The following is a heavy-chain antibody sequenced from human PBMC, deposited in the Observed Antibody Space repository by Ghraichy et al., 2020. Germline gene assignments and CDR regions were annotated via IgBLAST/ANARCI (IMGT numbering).Heavy chain of an antibody. D-gene: IGHD5-18*01. CDR2: ISSSSSYI. J-gene: IGHJ4*02. CDR1: GFTFSSYS. CDR3: ATKRREPPGFSDY. Sequence: GGSLRLSCAASGFTFSSYSMNWVRQAPGKGLEWVSSISSSSSYIYYADSVKGRFTISRDNAKNSLYLQMNSLRAEDTAVYYCATKRREPPGFSDYWGQGTLVTVSS. V-gene: IGHV3-21*01.